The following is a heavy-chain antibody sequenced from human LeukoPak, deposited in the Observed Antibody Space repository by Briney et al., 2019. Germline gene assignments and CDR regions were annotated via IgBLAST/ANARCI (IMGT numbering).Heavy chain of an antibody. J-gene: IGHJ4*02. CDR2: INPNSGGT. D-gene: IGHD3-10*01. V-gene: IGHV1-2*02. CDR3: ARYGWFGELFLYFDY. Sequence: GASVKVSCKASGYTFTGYYMHWVRQAPGQGLEWMGWINPNSGGTNYAQKFQGRVTMTRDTSISTAYMELSRLRSDDTAVYYCARYGWFGELFLYFDYWGQGTLVTVSS. CDR1: GYTFTGYY.